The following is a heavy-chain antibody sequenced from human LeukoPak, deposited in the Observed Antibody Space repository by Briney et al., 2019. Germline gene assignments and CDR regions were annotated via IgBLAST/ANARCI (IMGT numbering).Heavy chain of an antibody. Sequence: PGGSLRLSCAVSGFTVSGNYMSWVRQAPGKGLEWVSLIYSGGTTYYADSVKGRFTISRDNSKNTLYLQMNSLRAEDTAVYYCARRAMTTVTTFYYYYMNVWGKGTTVTVSS. CDR3: ARRAMTTVTTFYYYYMNV. CDR1: GFTVSGNY. V-gene: IGHV3-53*01. D-gene: IGHD4-17*01. CDR2: IYSGGTT. J-gene: IGHJ6*03.